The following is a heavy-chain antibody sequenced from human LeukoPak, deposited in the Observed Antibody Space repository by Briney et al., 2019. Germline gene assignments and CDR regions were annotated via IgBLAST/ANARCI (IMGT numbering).Heavy chain of an antibody. J-gene: IGHJ4*02. D-gene: IGHD3-9*01. V-gene: IGHV4-34*01. Sequence: SETLSLTCAVYGGSFSGYYWSWIRHPPGKGLGWIGEINHSGSTNYNPSLKSRVTISVDTSKNQFSLKLSSVTAADTAVYYCARRHDILTGYYKGGRLFDYWGQGTLVTVSS. CDR1: GGSFSGYY. CDR3: ARRHDILTGYYKGGRLFDY. CDR2: INHSGST.